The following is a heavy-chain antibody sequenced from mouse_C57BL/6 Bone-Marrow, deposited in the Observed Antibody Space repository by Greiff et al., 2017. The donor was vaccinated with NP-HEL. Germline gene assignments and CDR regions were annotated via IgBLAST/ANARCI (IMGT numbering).Heavy chain of an antibody. CDR2: IDPSDSYT. D-gene: IGHD2-3*01. CDR1: GYTFTSYW. J-gene: IGHJ2*01. CDR3: ARFDGYYGYYFDY. V-gene: IGHV1-69*01. Sequence: QVQLQQPGAELVMPGASVKLSCKASGYTFTSYWMHWVKQRPGQGLEWIGEIDPSDSYTNYNQKFKGKSTLTVDKSSSTAYMQLRSLTSEDSAVYYCARFDGYYGYYFDYWGQGTTLTVSS.